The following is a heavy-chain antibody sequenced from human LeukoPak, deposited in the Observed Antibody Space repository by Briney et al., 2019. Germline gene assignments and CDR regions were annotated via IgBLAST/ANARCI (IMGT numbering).Heavy chain of an antibody. D-gene: IGHD6-6*01. CDR1: GFTFSSYS. V-gene: IGHV3-21*01. CDR2: ISSSSSYI. J-gene: IGHJ4*02. CDR3: ARDQGSRRYSSSGYFDY. Sequence: PGGSLRLSCAASGFTFSSYSMNWVRQAPGKGLEWVSSISSSSSYIYYADSVKGRFTISRDNAKNSLYLQMNSLRAEDTAVYYCARDQGSRRYSSSGYFDYWGQGTLVTVSS.